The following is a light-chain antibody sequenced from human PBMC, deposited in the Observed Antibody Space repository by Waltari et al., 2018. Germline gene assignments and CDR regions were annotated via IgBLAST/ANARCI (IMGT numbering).Light chain of an antibody. J-gene: IGLJ3*02. CDR3: ETRDSNTRV. CDR1: SGHSRYI. Sequence: QPVLTQSSSASASLGSSVKLTCTLSSGHSRYIIAWHQQQPGKAPRYLMKLEGSGSYNKGSGVPDRFSCSSSGADRYLTISSLQSEDEADYYCETRDSNTRVFGGGTKLTVL. CDR2: LEGSGSY. V-gene: IGLV4-60*03.